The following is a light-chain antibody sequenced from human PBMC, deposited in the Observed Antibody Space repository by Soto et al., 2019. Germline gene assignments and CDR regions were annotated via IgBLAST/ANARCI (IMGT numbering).Light chain of an antibody. Sequence: DIVMTQSPLSLPVTPGEPASISCTSSESLLHSNGYNYVDWYLQKAGQSPQLLIYLSSNRASGVPDRFSGSGSGTDFTLKISRVEAGDVWVYYCMQALETPTFGQGTRLEIK. CDR1: ESLLHSNGYNY. CDR3: MQALETPT. V-gene: IGKV2-28*01. J-gene: IGKJ5*01. CDR2: LSS.